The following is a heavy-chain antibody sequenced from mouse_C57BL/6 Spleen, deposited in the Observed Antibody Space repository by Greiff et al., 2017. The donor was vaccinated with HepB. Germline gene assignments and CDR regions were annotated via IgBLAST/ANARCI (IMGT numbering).Heavy chain of an antibody. CDR3: ARSGLGRGDFDY. D-gene: IGHD3-3*01. Sequence: QVQLKQSGAELARPGASVKLSCKASGYTFTSYGISWVKQRPGQGLEWIGEIYPRSGNTYYNEKFKGKATLTADKSSSTAYMELRSLTSEDSAVYFCARSGLGRGDFDYWGQGTTLTVSS. CDR2: IYPRSGNT. CDR1: GYTFTSYG. J-gene: IGHJ2*01. V-gene: IGHV1-81*01.